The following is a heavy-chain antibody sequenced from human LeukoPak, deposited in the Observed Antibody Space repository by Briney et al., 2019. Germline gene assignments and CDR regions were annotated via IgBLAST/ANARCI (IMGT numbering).Heavy chain of an antibody. CDR2: IFYTGNT. V-gene: IGHV4-4*02. J-gene: IGHJ5*02. CDR3: ARLYSNSWFDP. CDR1: GGSISSSHW. Sequence: NASETLSLTCTVSGGSISSSHWWSWVRQPPGKGLEWIGEIFYTGNTNYNPSLKNRVTISLDKPKNQFSLNLTSVTAADTAIYYCARLYSNSWFDPWGQGTLVFVST. D-gene: IGHD6-6*01.